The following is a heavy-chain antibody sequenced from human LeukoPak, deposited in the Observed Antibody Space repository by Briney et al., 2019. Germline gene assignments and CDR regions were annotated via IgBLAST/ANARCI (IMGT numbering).Heavy chain of an antibody. CDR1: GFNFNIYS. Sequence: PGGSLRLSCAASGFNFNIYSMSWVRQAPGKGLEWISYIVGSSSTKYYADAVKGRFTISRDNGKGSLYLQMNSLRAEDTATYYCARVLEGVTTYYFDHWGQGTLVTVSS. V-gene: IGHV3-48*01. CDR2: IVGSSSTK. D-gene: IGHD3-10*01. J-gene: IGHJ4*02. CDR3: ARVLEGVTTYYFDH.